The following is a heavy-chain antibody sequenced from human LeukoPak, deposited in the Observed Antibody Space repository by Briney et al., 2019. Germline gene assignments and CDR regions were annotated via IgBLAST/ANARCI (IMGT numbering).Heavy chain of an antibody. Sequence: GGSLRLSCVASGFTFRSYDMYWVRQAPGKGLEWVSYVSGSGSTIYYADSVKGRFTISRDNAKNSLYLQMSSLRAEDTALYYCARDGGQQRVTWYFDPWGRGTRVTVSS. D-gene: IGHD6-13*01. V-gene: IGHV3-48*03. CDR3: ARDGGQQRVTWYFDP. CDR1: GFTFRSYD. J-gene: IGHJ2*01. CDR2: VSGSGSTI.